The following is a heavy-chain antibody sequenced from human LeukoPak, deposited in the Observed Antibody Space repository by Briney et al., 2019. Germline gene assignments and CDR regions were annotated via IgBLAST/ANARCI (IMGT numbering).Heavy chain of an antibody. CDR1: GGSFSGYY. Sequence: SETLSLTCAVYGGSFSGYYWSWIRQPPGKGLEWIGEINHSGSTNYNPSLKSRVTISVDTSKNQLSLKLSSVTAADTAVYYCARELAITFGGVIVMSGAFDIWGQGAMVTVSS. CDR3: ARELAITFGGVIVMSGAFDI. CDR2: INHSGST. V-gene: IGHV4-34*01. J-gene: IGHJ3*02. D-gene: IGHD3-16*02.